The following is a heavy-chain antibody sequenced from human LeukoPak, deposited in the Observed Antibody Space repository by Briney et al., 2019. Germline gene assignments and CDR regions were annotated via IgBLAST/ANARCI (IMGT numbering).Heavy chain of an antibody. Sequence: SETLSLTCAVYGGSFSGYYWSWIRQPPGKGLEWIGEINHSGSTNYNPSLKSRVTISVDTSKNQFSLKLGSVTAADTAVYYCARGHYYDSSGYYGYWGQGTLVTVSS. CDR3: ARGHYYDSSGYYGY. CDR2: INHSGST. D-gene: IGHD3-22*01. V-gene: IGHV4-34*01. CDR1: GGSFSGYY. J-gene: IGHJ4*02.